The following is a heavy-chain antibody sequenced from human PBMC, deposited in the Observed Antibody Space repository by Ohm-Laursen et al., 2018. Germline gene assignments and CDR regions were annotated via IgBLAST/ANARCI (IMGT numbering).Heavy chain of an antibody. CDR1: GFTFDAYA. Sequence: SLRLSCAASGFTFDAYAMHWVRQAPGKGLEGVSGISWSSGSIGYAGSVKCRFTISRDNAKNSLYLQMNSLRAEDTVLYYCAKDIDGSGSSDYCYGMDVWGQGTTVTVSS. CDR2: ISWSSGSI. V-gene: IGHV3-9*01. J-gene: IGHJ6*02. D-gene: IGHD3-10*01. CDR3: AKDIDGSGSSDYCYGMDV.